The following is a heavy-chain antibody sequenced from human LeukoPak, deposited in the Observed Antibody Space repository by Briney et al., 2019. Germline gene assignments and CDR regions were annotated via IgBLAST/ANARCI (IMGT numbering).Heavy chain of an antibody. V-gene: IGHV3-23*03. Sequence: RPGGSLRLSCAASQFTFSNYDMSWVRQAPGRGLEWVSVVNSGSSGTSYADSVKGRFTISRDNSENTVYLQMNSLRAEDTAVYYCAKRGSGRYFDYWGQGTLVTVSS. CDR1: QFTFSNYD. D-gene: IGHD5-12*01. CDR2: VNSGSSGT. CDR3: AKRGSGRYFDY. J-gene: IGHJ4*02.